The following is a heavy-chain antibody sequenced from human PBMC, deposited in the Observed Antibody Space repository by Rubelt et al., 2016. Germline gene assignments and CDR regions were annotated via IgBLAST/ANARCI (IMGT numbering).Heavy chain of an antibody. CDR1: GFTFTSSW. D-gene: IGHD3-9*01. CDR3: ARSGDGRTDWYFVY. V-gene: IGHV3-7*01. CDR2: IKQDGSDY. Sequence: EVHLVESGGGLVQPGGSLRLSCAASGFTFTSSWMSWVRQAPGKGLECVANIKQDGSDYYYLDSVKGRFTISRDNTKNSLYLQMNSLRDEDTALYYCARSGDGRTDWYFVYWGQGTLVTVSS. J-gene: IGHJ4*02.